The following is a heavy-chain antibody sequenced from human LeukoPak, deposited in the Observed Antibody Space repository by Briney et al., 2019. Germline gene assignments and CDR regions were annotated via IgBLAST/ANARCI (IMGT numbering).Heavy chain of an antibody. Sequence: ASVKVSCKASGYTFTSYYMNWVRHAPGQGLEWMGIINPSGGSTSYAQKFQGRVTMTRDTSTSTVYMELSSLRSEDTAVYYCARGPGITIFGVVIIEELDYWGQGTLVTVSS. CDR2: INPSGGST. V-gene: IGHV1-46*01. CDR1: GYTFTSYY. CDR3: ARGPGITIFGVVIIEELDY. J-gene: IGHJ4*02. D-gene: IGHD3-3*01.